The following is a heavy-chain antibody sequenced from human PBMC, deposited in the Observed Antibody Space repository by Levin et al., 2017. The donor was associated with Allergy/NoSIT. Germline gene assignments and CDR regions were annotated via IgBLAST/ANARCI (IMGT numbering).Heavy chain of an antibody. CDR1: GFTFSSYW. D-gene: IGHD3-10*01. Sequence: PGGSLRLSCAASGFTFSSYWMSWARQAPGKGLEWVANIKQDGSEKYYVDSVKGRFTISRDNAKNSLYLQMNSLRAEDTAVYYCARDAPPAMVRGVIIGGWFDPWGQGTLVTVSS. CDR3: ARDAPPAMVRGVIIGGWFDP. V-gene: IGHV3-7*01. CDR2: IKQDGSEK. J-gene: IGHJ5*02.